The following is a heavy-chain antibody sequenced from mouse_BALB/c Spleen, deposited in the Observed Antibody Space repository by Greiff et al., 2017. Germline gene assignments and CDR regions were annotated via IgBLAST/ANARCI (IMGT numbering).Heavy chain of an antibody. J-gene: IGHJ2*01. D-gene: IGHD2-14*01. CDR3: ARSGYRYDEGYFDY. Sequence: VQLQQSGAELVKPGASVKLSCTASGFNIKDTYMHWVKQRPEQGLEWIGRIDPANGNTKYDPKFQGKATITADTSSNTAYLQLSSLTSEDTAVYYCARSGYRYDEGYFDYWGQGTTLTVSS. V-gene: IGHV14-3*02. CDR1: GFNIKDTY. CDR2: IDPANGNT.